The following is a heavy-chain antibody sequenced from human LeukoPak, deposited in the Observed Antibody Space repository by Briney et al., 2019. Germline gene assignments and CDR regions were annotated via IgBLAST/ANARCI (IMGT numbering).Heavy chain of an antibody. Sequence: ASVKVSCKASGYTFTSYYMHWVRQAPGQGLEWMGIINPSGGSTSHAQKFQGRVTMTSDTSTSTLYMELSSLRSEDTAMYYCARGGGYRYDYWGQGTLVTVSS. CDR1: GYTFTSYY. CDR2: INPSGGST. J-gene: IGHJ4*02. D-gene: IGHD3-16*02. CDR3: ARGGGYRYDY. V-gene: IGHV1-46*01.